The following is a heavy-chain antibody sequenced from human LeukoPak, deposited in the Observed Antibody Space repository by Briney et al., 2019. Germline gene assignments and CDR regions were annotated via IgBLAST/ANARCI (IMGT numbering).Heavy chain of an antibody. CDR1: AYTFTDYY. D-gene: IGHD6-13*01. CDR2: INPNSGGS. Sequence: ASVKVSCKASAYTFTDYYIQWVRQAPGQGLEWMGWINPNSGGSNYAQKFQGRVTMTRDRSISTAYMELESLRSDDTAVYYCARGSYWYDAWGQGTLVTVSS. J-gene: IGHJ5*02. V-gene: IGHV1-2*02. CDR3: ARGSYWYDA.